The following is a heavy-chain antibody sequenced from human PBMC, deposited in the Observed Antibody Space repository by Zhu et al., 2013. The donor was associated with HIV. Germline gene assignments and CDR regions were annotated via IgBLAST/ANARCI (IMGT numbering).Heavy chain of an antibody. CDR2: INPRNGDT. Sequence: QVRLVQSGAEVKKPGASVKVSCKASGYTLTDHYIHWVRQAPGQGPESMGWINPRNGDTKYAPNFQGRLTLTRDTSISTIYMVLNSLTSEDTAVYFCARDHTISYAYDVWGQGTRVSVSS. V-gene: IGHV1-2*07. CDR3: ARDHTISYAYDV. J-gene: IGHJ3*01. CDR1: GYTLTDHY.